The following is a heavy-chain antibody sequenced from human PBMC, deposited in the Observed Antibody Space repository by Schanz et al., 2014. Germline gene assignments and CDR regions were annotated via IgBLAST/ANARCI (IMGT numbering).Heavy chain of an antibody. J-gene: IGHJ4*02. V-gene: IGHV3-33*06. CDR2: MWYDGSIK. CDR1: GFTFSSYG. Sequence: QVQLVESGGGVVQPGRSLRLSCAASGFTFSSYGMHWVRQAPGKGLEWVAAMWYDGSIKYYGDSVKGRFTISRDNSKNTLYLHMNTLRSEDTAVYYCAKQIHYDILTVTRNWGQGTLVTVSS. CDR3: AKQIHYDILTVTRN. D-gene: IGHD3-9*01.